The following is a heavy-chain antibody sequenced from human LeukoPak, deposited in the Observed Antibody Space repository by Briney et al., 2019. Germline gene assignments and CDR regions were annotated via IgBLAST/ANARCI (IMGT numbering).Heavy chain of an antibody. Sequence: PGGSLRLSCAASGFTFSSYSMNWVRQAPGKGLEWVSSISSSSSYIYYADSMKGRFTISRDNAKNSLYLQMNSLRAEDTAAYYCARGRATTGGYCSSTSCLRYYYMDVWGKGTTVTVSS. J-gene: IGHJ6*03. D-gene: IGHD2-2*01. CDR3: ARGRATTGGYCSSTSCLRYYYMDV. CDR2: ISSSSSYI. CDR1: GFTFSSYS. V-gene: IGHV3-21*01.